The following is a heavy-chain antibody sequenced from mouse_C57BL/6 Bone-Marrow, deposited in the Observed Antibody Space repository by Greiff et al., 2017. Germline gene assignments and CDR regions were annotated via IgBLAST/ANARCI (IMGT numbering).Heavy chain of an antibody. CDR2: IYPGDGDT. D-gene: IGHD4-1*01. CDR1: GYAFSTYW. J-gene: IGHJ2*01. CDR3: ARDWDYFDY. Sequence: QVHVKQSGAELVKPGASVKISCKVSGYAFSTYWMNWVKQRPGKGLEWIGQIYPGDGDTNYNGKFKGKATLTADKASSTAYMQLSSRTSEDSAVYFCARDWDYFDYWGQGTTLTVSS. V-gene: IGHV1-80*01.